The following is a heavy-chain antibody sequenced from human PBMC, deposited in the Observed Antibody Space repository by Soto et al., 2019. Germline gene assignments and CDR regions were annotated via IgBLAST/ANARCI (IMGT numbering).Heavy chain of an antibody. CDR3: ARLYGRSFEPS. CDR2: IYYSGST. J-gene: IGHJ5*02. Sequence: PSETLSLTCTVSGGSVSSGTYYWSWIRQPPGKGLEWIGYIYYSGSTNYNPSLKSRVTISVDTSKNQFSLTLNSVTASDTAVYYCARLYGRSFEPSWGQGTLVTVSS. CDR1: GGSVSSGTYY. D-gene: IGHD3-3*02. V-gene: IGHV4-61*01.